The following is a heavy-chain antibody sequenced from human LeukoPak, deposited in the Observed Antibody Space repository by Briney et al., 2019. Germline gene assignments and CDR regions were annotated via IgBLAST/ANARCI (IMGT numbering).Heavy chain of an antibody. CDR2: ISSNGGST. V-gene: IGHV3-64*01. D-gene: IGHD2-15*01. CDR3: AKAGCSGGSCYSRDSYNWFDP. Sequence: QSGGSLRLSCAASGFTFSSYEMNWVRQAPGKGLEYVSAISSNGGSTYYANSVKGRFTISRDNSKNTLYLQMNSLRAEDTAVYYCAKAGCSGGSCYSRDSYNWFDPWGQGTLVTVSS. J-gene: IGHJ5*02. CDR1: GFTFSSYE.